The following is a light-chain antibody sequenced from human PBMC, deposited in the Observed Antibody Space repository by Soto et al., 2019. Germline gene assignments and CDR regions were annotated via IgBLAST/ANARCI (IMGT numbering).Light chain of an antibody. V-gene: IGKV3-11*01. CDR1: QTIHNY. CDR3: QQRSAWPPT. CDR2: DAS. Sequence: EIVLTQSLATLSLSPGEGATLSCRASQTIHNYLAWYQQKPGRPPSLLIYDASNRAAGIPAKFSGSGSGTDFTLTISSLEPEDSAVYYCQQRSAWPPTFGRGTKVEI. J-gene: IGKJ1*01.